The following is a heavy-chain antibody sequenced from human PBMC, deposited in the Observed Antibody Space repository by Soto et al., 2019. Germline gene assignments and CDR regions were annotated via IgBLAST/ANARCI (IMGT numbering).Heavy chain of an antibody. CDR2: IIPILGIA. CDR3: ARGDYGDYKLDY. CDR1: GGTFSSYT. Sequence: QVQLVQSGAEVKKPGSSVKVSCKASGGTFSSYTISWVRQAPGQGLEWMGRIIPILGIANYAQKFQGRVTITADKSTRTAYMELSSLRSEDTAVYYCARGDYGDYKLDYWGQGTLVTVSS. J-gene: IGHJ4*02. D-gene: IGHD4-17*01. V-gene: IGHV1-69*02.